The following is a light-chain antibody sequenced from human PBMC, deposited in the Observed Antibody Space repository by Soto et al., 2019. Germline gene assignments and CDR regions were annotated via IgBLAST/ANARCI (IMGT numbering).Light chain of an antibody. CDR2: GAA. CDR1: QSVFSS. J-gene: IGKJ4*01. CDR3: QQLDGFLLT. V-gene: IGKV3-15*01. Sequence: EIVMTQSPDTLSVSPGERATLSCRASQSVFSSLAWYQQKPGQAPRLLIYGAATRATGIPARFSGSGSGTEFTLTISSLQPEDSATYYCQQLDGFLLTFGGGTKVEIK.